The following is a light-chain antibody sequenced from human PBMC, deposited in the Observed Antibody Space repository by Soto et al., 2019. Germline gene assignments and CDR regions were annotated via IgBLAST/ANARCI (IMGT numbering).Light chain of an antibody. CDR1: QSVSSEY. Sequence: EIVLTQSPGTLSLSPGERATPSCRASQSVSSEYLAWYQQKPGQGPRPLMYGASNRATGIPDRFSGSGSGTDFTLTISRLEPEDFAVYYCQQYDSQPRTFGQGTKVEIK. J-gene: IGKJ1*01. CDR3: QQYDSQPRT. CDR2: GAS. V-gene: IGKV3-20*01.